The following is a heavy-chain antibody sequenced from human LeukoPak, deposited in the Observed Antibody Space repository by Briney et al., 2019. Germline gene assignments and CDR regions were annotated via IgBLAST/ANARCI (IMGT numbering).Heavy chain of an antibody. V-gene: IGHV3-7*03. D-gene: IGHD4-11*01. CDR1: GSTFSQSW. Sequence: GGSLSLSCAASGSTFSQSWTWWVRQSPGKGLEWVAKIKEDGSQKYYVDSVEGRFTISRDNAKNTLYLQMNTLRAEDTAVYYCARDRAYRSFDIWGQGTMVTVSS. CDR3: ARDRAYRSFDI. J-gene: IGHJ3*02. CDR2: IKEDGSQK.